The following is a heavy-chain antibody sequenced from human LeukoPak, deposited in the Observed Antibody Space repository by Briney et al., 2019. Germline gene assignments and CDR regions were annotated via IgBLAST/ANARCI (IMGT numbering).Heavy chain of an antibody. V-gene: IGHV1-8*01. CDR1: GYTFTSYD. CDR2: MNPNSGNT. CDR3: ARYYYGSGSIYGMDV. J-gene: IGHJ6*02. D-gene: IGHD3-10*01. Sequence: ASVKVSCKASGYTFTSYDINWVRQATGQGLEWMGWMNPNSGNTGYAQKFQGRVTMTRNTSISTAYMELSSLRSEDTAVYCCARYYYGSGSIYGMDVWGQGTTVTVSS.